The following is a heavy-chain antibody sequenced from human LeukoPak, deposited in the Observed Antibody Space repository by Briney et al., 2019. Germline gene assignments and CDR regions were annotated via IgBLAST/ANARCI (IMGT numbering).Heavy chain of an antibody. J-gene: IGHJ4*02. CDR3: ARPYCGGDCPLMVPDY. CDR2: ISANGDTT. V-gene: IGHV3-23*01. D-gene: IGHD2-21*02. Sequence: PGGSLRLSCAASGFTYRIYAMNWVRQAPGKGLEWVSSISANGDTTYYADSVKGRFTISRNNSDHTLYLQMNSLRAEDTAVYYCARPYCGGDCPLMVPDYWGQGTLVTVSS. CDR1: GFTYRIYA.